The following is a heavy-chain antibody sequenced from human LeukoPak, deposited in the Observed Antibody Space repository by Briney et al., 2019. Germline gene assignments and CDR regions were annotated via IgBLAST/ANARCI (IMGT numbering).Heavy chain of an antibody. CDR2: IYYSGST. J-gene: IGHJ6*03. CDR1: GGSISTYY. CDR3: ARVYDFWSGYIGYYYYMDV. V-gene: IGHV4-59*08. D-gene: IGHD3-3*01. Sequence: PSETLSLTCTVSGGSISTYYWSWIRQPPGKGLEWIGYIYYSGSTNYNPSLKSRVTISVDTSTNQFSLKLSSVTAADTAVYYCARVYDFWSGYIGYYYYMDVWGKGTTVTVSS.